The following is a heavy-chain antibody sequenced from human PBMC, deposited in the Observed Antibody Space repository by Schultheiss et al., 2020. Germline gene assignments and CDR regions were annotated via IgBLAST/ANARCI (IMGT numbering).Heavy chain of an antibody. CDR3: ARGLRFLGKA. Sequence: SETLSLTCAVYGGSFSGYYWSWIRQPPGKGLEWIGYIYYSGSTYYNPSLKSRVTISVDTSKNQFSLQLSSVTAADTAVYYCARGLRFLGKAWGQGTLVTVSS. V-gene: IGHV4-34*01. J-gene: IGHJ5*02. CDR2: IYYSGST. CDR1: GGSFSGYY. D-gene: IGHD3-3*01.